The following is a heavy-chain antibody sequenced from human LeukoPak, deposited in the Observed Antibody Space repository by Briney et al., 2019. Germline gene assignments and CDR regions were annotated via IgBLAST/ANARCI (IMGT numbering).Heavy chain of an antibody. D-gene: IGHD3-16*01. CDR1: GFTFSSYW. V-gene: IGHV3-7*03. Sequence: GGSLRLSCAASGFTFSSYWMNWARQAPGKGLEWVASINHNGNVNYYVDSVKGRFTISRDNAKNSLYLQMSSLRAEDTDVYFCARGGGLDVWGQGATVTVSS. J-gene: IGHJ6*02. CDR3: ARGGGLDV. CDR2: INHNGNVN.